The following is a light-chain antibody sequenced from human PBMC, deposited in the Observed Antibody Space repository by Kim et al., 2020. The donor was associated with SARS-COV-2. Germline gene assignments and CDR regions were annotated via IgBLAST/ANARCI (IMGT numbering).Light chain of an antibody. CDR1: QNITNW. Sequence: DIRMTQSPSILSAAVGDRVTITCRASQNITNWLAWYQQKPGKGPQLLIYKASTLDSGVPSRFSGAGSGTEFTLIINSLHPDDFASYYCQQYDRYPLIFGGGTKVDIK. V-gene: IGKV1-5*03. J-gene: IGKJ4*01. CDR3: QQYDRYPLI. CDR2: KAS.